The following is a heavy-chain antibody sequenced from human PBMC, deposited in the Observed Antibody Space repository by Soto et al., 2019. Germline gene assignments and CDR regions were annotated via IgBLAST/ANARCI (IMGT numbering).Heavy chain of an antibody. CDR3: ARGPGGPDGPGDY. J-gene: IGHJ4*02. D-gene: IGHD2-15*01. Sequence: QVQVVQSGAEVKKPGASVKISCKASGYTFTSYAMHWVRQAPGQRLEWMGWINAGNGNTKYSQKFQGRVTITRDTSASTAYMELSTLRSEDTAVYYCARGPGGPDGPGDYWGQGTLVTVSS. CDR2: INAGNGNT. CDR1: GYTFTSYA. V-gene: IGHV1-3*01.